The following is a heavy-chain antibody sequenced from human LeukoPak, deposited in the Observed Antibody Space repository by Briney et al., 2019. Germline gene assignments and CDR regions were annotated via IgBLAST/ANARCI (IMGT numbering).Heavy chain of an antibody. J-gene: IGHJ4*02. CDR1: GGSMSNYY. CDR3: ARHVRSGYNLLDY. D-gene: IGHD5-24*01. V-gene: IGHV4-59*08. Sequence: SETLSLTCTVSGGSMSNYYWSWIRQPPGKGLEGMGYIYFSGSSNYNPSLKSRGTMSVDTSKNQFSLTLSSVTAADTAVYYCARHVRSGYNLLDYWGQGNLVTVSS. CDR2: IYFSGSS.